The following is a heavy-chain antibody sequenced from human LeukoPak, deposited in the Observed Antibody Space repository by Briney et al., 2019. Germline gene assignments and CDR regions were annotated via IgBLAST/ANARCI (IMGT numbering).Heavy chain of an antibody. CDR3: ARGPWFGELTDAFDI. CDR2: INPNSGGT. Sequence: ASVKVSCKASGYTFTSYYMHWVRQAPGQGLEWMGWINPNSGGTNYAQKFQGRVTMTRDTSISTAYMELSKLISDDTGVYYCARGPWFGELTDAFDIWGQGTMVTVSS. CDR1: GYTFTSYY. V-gene: IGHV1-2*02. D-gene: IGHD3-10*01. J-gene: IGHJ3*02.